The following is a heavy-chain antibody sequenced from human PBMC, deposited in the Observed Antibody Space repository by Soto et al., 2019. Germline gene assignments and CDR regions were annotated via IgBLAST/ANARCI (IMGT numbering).Heavy chain of an antibody. CDR2: IKQDASEK. D-gene: IGHD6-19*01. Sequence: GGSLRLSCAASGFTFSSYWMSWVRQAPGKGLEWVANIKQDASEKYYVDSVKGRFTLSRDNAKNSLQLQMSSLRAEDTAIYFCARVAYGNGWIFDYWGQGTLVTV. J-gene: IGHJ4*01. CDR1: GFTFSSYW. V-gene: IGHV3-7*01. CDR3: ARVAYGNGWIFDY.